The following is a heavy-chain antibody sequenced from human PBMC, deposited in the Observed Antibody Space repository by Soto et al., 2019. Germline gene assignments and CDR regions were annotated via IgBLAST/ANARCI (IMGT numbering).Heavy chain of an antibody. J-gene: IGHJ3*02. CDR3: AREVKSAAASDAFDI. D-gene: IGHD2-15*01. CDR2: IYTSGST. V-gene: IGHV4-4*07. Sequence: SETLSLTCNVTGGSISSYYWSWIRQPAGKGLEWIGRIYTSGSTNYNPSLKSRVTMSVDTSKNQFSLKLSSVTVADTATYYCAREVKSAAASDAFDIWGQGTVVTVSS. CDR1: GGSISSYY.